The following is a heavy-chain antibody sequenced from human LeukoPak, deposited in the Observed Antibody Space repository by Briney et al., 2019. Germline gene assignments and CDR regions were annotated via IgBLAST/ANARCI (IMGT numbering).Heavy chain of an antibody. D-gene: IGHD3-22*01. J-gene: IGHJ4*02. Sequence: GGSLRLSCAASGFTFDGFTMHWVRQAPGKGLEWVSLISWDGSRTYYADSVKGRFTISRDTSKNSLYLQMNSLRTEDTALYYCARERDSSGYYRAFDYWGLGTLVTVSS. V-gene: IGHV3-43*01. CDR3: ARERDSSGYYRAFDY. CDR2: ISWDGSRT. CDR1: GFTFDGFT.